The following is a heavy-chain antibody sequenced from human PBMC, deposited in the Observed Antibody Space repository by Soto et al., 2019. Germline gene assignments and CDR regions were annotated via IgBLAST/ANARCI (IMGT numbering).Heavy chain of an antibody. V-gene: IGHV4-39*01. J-gene: IGHJ4*02. CDR2: INYSGTT. D-gene: IGHD3-3*01. CDR1: GGSISTTSFY. CDR3: AKGRFLEWFRFDY. Sequence: PSETLSLTCTVSGGSISTTSFYWAWIRQPPGKGLEWIGSINYSGTTYYTSSLRSRVTISVDTSKNQFSLKLSSVTAADTAVYYCAKGRFLEWFRFDYWGQGTLVTVSS.